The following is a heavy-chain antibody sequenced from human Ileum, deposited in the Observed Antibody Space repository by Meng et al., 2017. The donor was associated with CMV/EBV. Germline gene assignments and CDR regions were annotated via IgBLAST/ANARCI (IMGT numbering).Heavy chain of an antibody. V-gene: IGHV1-2*02. CDR1: GYTFSDYY. Sequence: GQLVPSWAEVKKPGSSVKVSCEASGYTFSDYYMHWVRQAPGHGLEWMGWINPNTGETHYAQKFQGRVTMTRDRSITTVYMDLSRVTSDDTAVYYCARDGTAATSQRGFGYWGQGTLVTVSS. D-gene: IGHD4-11*01. CDR2: INPNTGET. CDR3: ARDGTAATSQRGFGY. J-gene: IGHJ4*02.